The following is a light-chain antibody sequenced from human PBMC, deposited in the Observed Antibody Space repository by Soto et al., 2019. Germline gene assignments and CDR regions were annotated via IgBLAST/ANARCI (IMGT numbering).Light chain of an antibody. J-gene: IGKJ1*01. CDR1: QSVGSN. CDR3: QQYSYWRT. Sequence: EIVMTQSPATLSVSPGERATVSCRASQSVGSNLAWYQQKAGQAPSLLIYGASTRATGVPARFSGSGSGTEFTLTISSLQSEDFAVYYCQQYSYWRTFGQGTKV. V-gene: IGKV3-15*01. CDR2: GAS.